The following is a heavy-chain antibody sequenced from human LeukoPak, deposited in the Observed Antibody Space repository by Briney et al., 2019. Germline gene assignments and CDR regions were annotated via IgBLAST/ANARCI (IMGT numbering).Heavy chain of an antibody. V-gene: IGHV3-30*03. CDR2: ISYDGSNK. D-gene: IGHD6-13*01. Sequence: GGSLRLSCAASGFTFSSYSMNWVRQAPGKWLEWVAVISYDGSNKYYADSVKGRFTISRDNSKNTLYLQMNSLRAEDTAVYYCARDFRPVVGAAGTFDYWGQGTLVTVSS. CDR1: GFTFSSYS. CDR3: ARDFRPVVGAAGTFDY. J-gene: IGHJ4*02.